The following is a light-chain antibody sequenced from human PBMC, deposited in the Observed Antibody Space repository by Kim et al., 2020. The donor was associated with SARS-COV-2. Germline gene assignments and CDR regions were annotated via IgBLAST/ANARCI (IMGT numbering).Light chain of an antibody. J-gene: IGKJ5*01. V-gene: IGKV3-20*01. CDR2: AAS. CDR1: QEMCRPS. Sequence: AGERPTLPCRASQEMCRPSLAWDNHKPGQAPRRLIYAASRRATGIPDRFSGSASGTDFTLTISRLEPEDFAVYFCQQYGSSPPVTCGQGTRLEIK. CDR3: QQYGSSPPVT.